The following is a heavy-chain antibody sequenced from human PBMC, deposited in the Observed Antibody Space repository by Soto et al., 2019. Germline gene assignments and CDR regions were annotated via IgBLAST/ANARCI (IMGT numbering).Heavy chain of an antibody. CDR1: GFTFSNYA. Sequence: EVQLLESGGGLVQPGGSLRLSCAASGFTFSNYAMTWVRQTPGKGLEWVSAIGASGGGTYYTDSVKGRFTISRDNSKNTLYLQMNSLRAEDTAIYYCAKIAGGSYCDYWGQGTLVTVSS. CDR3: AKIAGGSYCDY. J-gene: IGHJ4*02. CDR2: IGASGGGT. D-gene: IGHD3-16*01. V-gene: IGHV3-23*01.